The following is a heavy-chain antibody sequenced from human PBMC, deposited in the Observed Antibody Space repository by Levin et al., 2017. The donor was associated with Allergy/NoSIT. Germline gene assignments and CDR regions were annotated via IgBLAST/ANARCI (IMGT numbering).Heavy chain of an antibody. J-gene: IGHJ6*02. V-gene: IGHV3-30*18. CDR3: AKDGTIFGVVIRYDYYDYGMDV. Sequence: GGSLRLSCAASGFTFSSYGMHWVRQAPGKGLEWVAVISYDGSNKYYADSVKGRFTISRDNSKNTLYLQMNSLRAEDTAVYYCAKDGTIFGVVIRYDYYDYGMDVWGQGTTVTVSS. CDR2: ISYDGSNK. CDR1: GFTFSSYG. D-gene: IGHD3-3*01.